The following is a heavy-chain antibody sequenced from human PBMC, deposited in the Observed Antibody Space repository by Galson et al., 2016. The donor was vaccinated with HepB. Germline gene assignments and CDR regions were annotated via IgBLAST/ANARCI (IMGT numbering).Heavy chain of an antibody. CDR2: ISWNSVSI. CDR1: GFNFDDYG. Sequence: SLRLSCAASGFNFDDYGMYWVRQAPGKGLEWVSGISWNSVSIGYADSVKGRFTISRDNAKNSLYLQMNSLRAEDTALYYCAKDLGYWLDAFDAWGQGTMVTVSS. J-gene: IGHJ3*01. D-gene: IGHD1-26*01. CDR3: AKDLGYWLDAFDA. V-gene: IGHV3-9*01.